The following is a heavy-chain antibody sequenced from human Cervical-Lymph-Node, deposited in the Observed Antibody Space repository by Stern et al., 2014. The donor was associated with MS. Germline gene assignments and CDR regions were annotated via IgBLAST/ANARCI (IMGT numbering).Heavy chain of an antibody. Sequence: QVTLKESGPTLVKPTETLRLTCTFSGFSLRTNGVAVGWIRQTPGKALEFLALIYWDGDKRYSPSLKSRLTVTKDTSKNQVVLTMTNMDPVDTATYYCAHTTYPRGDYDYWGQGTLVTVSS. CDR1: GFSLRTNGVA. CDR2: IYWDGDK. D-gene: IGHD4-17*01. J-gene: IGHJ4*02. CDR3: AHTTYPRGDYDY. V-gene: IGHV2-5*02.